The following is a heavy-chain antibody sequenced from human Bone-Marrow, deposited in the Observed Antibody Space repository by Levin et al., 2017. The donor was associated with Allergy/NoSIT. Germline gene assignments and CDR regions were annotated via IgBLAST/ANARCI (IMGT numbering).Heavy chain of an antibody. CDR2: IIPIFGTA. CDR1: GGTFSSYA. D-gene: IGHD2-15*01. V-gene: IGHV1-69*01. CDR3: AREMVGGDYYYYGMDV. Sequence: KISCKASGGTFSSYAISWVRQAPGQGLEWMGGIIPIFGTANYAQKFQGRVTITADESTSTAYMELSSLRSEDTAVYYCAREMVGGDYYYYGMDVWGQGTTVTVSS. J-gene: IGHJ6*02.